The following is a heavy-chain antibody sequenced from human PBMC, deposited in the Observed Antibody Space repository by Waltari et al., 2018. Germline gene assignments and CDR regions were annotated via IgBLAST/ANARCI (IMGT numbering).Heavy chain of an antibody. D-gene: IGHD1-1*01. Sequence: EVQLLESGGGLVQPGGSLRLSCAASGFTFSNYPVSWVRQAPGKGLEGVSAIGGSGGTTYFADSVKGRFTISRDNSKDTLYLQMNSLRAEDTAVYYCAKLPTATSFLDYWGQGTLVTVSS. CDR1: GFTFSNYP. V-gene: IGHV3-23*01. CDR2: IGGSGGTT. CDR3: AKLPTATSFLDY. J-gene: IGHJ4*02.